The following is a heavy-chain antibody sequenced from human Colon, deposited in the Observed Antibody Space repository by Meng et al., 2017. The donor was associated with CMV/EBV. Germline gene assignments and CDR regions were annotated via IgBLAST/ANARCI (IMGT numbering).Heavy chain of an antibody. J-gene: IGHJ3*02. CDR1: GFTFDGYA. Sequence: GGSLRLSCAASGFTFDGYAMSWVRQAPGKGLEWVSVIYGSGRSSSSADSVKGRFSISRDNSKNTLYLQMSSLRAEDTAVHYCARLLVGALDTHAFDMWGRGTMVTVSS. V-gene: IGHV3-23*03. D-gene: IGHD1-26*01. CDR3: ARLLVGALDTHAFDM. CDR2: IYGSGRSS.